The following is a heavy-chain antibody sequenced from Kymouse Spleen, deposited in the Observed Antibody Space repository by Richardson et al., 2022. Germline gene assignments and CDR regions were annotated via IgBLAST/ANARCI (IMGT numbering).Heavy chain of an antibody. CDR2: IWYDGSNK. V-gene: IGHV3-33*01. CDR3: AREYSSGWYGYYYYGMDV. D-gene: IGHD6-19*01. Sequence: QVQLVESGGGVVQPGRSLRLSCAASGFTFSSYGMHWVRQAPGKGLEWVAVIWYDGSNKYYADSVKGRFTISRDNSKNTLYLQMNSLRAEDTAVYYCAREYSSGWYGYYYYGMDVWGQGTTVTVSS. J-gene: IGHJ6*02. CDR1: GFTFSSYG.